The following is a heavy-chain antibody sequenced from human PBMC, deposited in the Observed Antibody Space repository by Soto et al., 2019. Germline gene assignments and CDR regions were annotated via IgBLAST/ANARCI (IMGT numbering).Heavy chain of an antibody. CDR1: GGTFSNYA. D-gene: IGHD2-21*01. CDR2: IIPMFGTT. V-gene: IGHV1-69*06. J-gene: IGHJ4*02. CDR3: ARDLVGSFLLSDFFDS. Sequence: QVQLVQSGAEVKKPGSSVKVSCKTSGGTFSNYAISWVRQAPGQGLEWMGGIIPMFGTTNYAQQFHGRVTITAVKSTSTGDVELIKLRSDATAICCGARDLVGSFLLSDFFDSWGQGTLFTVS.